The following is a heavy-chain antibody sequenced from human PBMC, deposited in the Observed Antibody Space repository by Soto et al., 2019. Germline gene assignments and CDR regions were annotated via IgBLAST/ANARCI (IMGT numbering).Heavy chain of an antibody. CDR3: ARSRDGVVDH. Sequence: SETLSLTCAVSGYSISSSNWWRWIRQPPGKGLEWIGYIYYSGSTYYNLSLKSRVTMSVDTSKNQFSLKLSSVTAVDTAVYYCARSRDGVVDHWGQGTLVTVS. CDR1: GYSISSSNW. V-gene: IGHV4-28*01. D-gene: IGHD2-15*01. CDR2: IYYSGST. J-gene: IGHJ4*02.